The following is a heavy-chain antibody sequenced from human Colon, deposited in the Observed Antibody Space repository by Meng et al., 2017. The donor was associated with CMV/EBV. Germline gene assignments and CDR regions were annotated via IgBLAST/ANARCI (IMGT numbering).Heavy chain of an antibody. V-gene: IGHV3-15*05. CDR3: AADERSGTWAESAH. Sequence: EVQLVECXXXXVXXGGXLRLSGLASGFNFNNAWMNWVRQAPGKGLEWVGRIKHKADGGTTDYAAPVKGRFTISRDDSKTTVFLEMTSLTSEDTAVYYCAADERSGTWAESAHWGQGTLVTVSS. D-gene: IGHD1-1*01. CDR2: IKHKADGGTT. CDR1: GFNFNNAW. J-gene: IGHJ1*01.